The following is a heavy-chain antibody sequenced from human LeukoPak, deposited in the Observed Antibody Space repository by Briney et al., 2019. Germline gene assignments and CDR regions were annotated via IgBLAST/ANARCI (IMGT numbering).Heavy chain of an antibody. CDR1: GFTFSRYS. V-gene: IGHV3-21*01. CDR3: ARYSYGYKAGLDY. D-gene: IGHD5-18*01. CDR2: ISSSSSYI. J-gene: IGHJ4*02. Sequence: GGSLRLSCAASGFTFSRYSMNWVRQAPGKGLEWVSSISSSSSYIYYADSVKGRFTISRDNAKNSLYLQMNSLRAEDTAVYYCARYSYGYKAGLDYWGQGTLVTVSS.